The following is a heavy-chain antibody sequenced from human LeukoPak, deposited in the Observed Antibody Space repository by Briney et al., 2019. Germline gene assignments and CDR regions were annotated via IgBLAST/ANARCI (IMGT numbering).Heavy chain of an antibody. D-gene: IGHD3-10*01. J-gene: IGHJ6*02. CDR2: INHSGST. CDR3: ARQLLWYGPDYGMDV. Sequence: PSETLSLTCAVYGGSFSGYYWSWIRQPPGKGLEWIEEINHSGSTNYNPSLKSRVTISVDTSKNQFSLKLSSVTAADTAVYYCARQLLWYGPDYGMDVWGQGTTVTVSS. CDR1: GGSFSGYY. V-gene: IGHV4-34*01.